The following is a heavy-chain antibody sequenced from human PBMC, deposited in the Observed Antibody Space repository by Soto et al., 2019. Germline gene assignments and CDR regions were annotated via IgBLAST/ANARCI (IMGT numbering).Heavy chain of an antibody. CDR1: GFTFDDYA. D-gene: IGHD6-19*01. CDR3: ATIAVPPAFDI. J-gene: IGHJ3*02. V-gene: IGHV3-30*03. Sequence: VQLVESGGGLVQPGRSLRLSCAASGFTFDDYAMHWVRQAPGKGLEWVAVMSFDGSIKYYADSVKGRFTISRDNSKNTLYLQMNSLRAEDTAVYYCATIAVPPAFDIWGQGTMVTVSS. CDR2: MSFDGSIK.